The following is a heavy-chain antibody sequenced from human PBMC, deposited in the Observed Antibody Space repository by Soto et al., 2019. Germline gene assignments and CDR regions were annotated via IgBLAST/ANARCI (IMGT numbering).Heavy chain of an antibody. CDR2: INPGSGVT. J-gene: IGHJ4*02. D-gene: IGHD1-1*01. V-gene: IGHV1-2*02. CDR3: ARVAGHKNALLDT. Sequence: ASVKVSCKASGYSFTKYHMHWVRQAPGQGLEWMGWINPGSGVTNQAQKFQGRVTMTRDTSITTTYMELNSLTSDDTAVYYCARVAGHKNALLDTWGQGALVTV. CDR1: GYSFTKYH.